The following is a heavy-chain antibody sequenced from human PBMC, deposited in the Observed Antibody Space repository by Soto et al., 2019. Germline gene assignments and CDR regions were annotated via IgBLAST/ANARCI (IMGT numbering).Heavy chain of an antibody. V-gene: IGHV1-69*13. Sequence: SVKVSCKASGGTFSSYAISWVRQAPGQGLEWMGGIIPIFGTANYAQKFQGRVTITADESTSTAYMELSSLRSEDTAVYYCASLEYYDFWSGYPPDHYYYYYGMDVWGQGTTVTVSS. CDR1: GGTFSSYA. J-gene: IGHJ6*02. CDR2: IIPIFGTA. D-gene: IGHD3-3*01. CDR3: ASLEYYDFWSGYPPDHYYYYYGMDV.